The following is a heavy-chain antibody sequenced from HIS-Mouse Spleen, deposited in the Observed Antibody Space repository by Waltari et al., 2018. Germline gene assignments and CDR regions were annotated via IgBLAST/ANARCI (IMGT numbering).Heavy chain of an antibody. D-gene: IGHD3-10*01. Sequence: EVQLVETGGGLIQPGGSLRLSCAASGFTVSSNYMSWVRQAPGKGLEWVSVIYSGGSTYYADCVKGRFTISRDNSKNTLYLQMNSLRAEDTAVYYCARHYYYSSGSYYFDYWGQGTLVTVSS. V-gene: IGHV3-53*02. J-gene: IGHJ4*02. CDR3: ARHYYYSSGSYYFDY. CDR2: IYSGGST. CDR1: GFTVSSNY.